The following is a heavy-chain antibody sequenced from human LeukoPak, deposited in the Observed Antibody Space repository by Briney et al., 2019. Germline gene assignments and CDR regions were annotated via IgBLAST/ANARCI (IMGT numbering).Heavy chain of an antibody. CDR2: ISGSGGST. J-gene: IGHJ3*02. Sequence: PGGSLRLSCAASGFTFSNYAMSWVRQAPGKGLEWVSAISGSGGSTYYADSVKGRFTISRDNSKNTLYLQMNSLRAEDTAVYHCAKGPEDIVATIGAFDIWGQGTMVTVSS. D-gene: IGHD5-12*01. CDR1: GFTFSNYA. CDR3: AKGPEDIVATIGAFDI. V-gene: IGHV3-23*01.